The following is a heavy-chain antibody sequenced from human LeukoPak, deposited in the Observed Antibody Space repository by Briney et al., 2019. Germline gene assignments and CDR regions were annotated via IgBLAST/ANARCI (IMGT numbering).Heavy chain of an antibody. J-gene: IGHJ4*02. CDR1: GFTFSSYA. V-gene: IGHV3-9*01. D-gene: IGHD3-9*01. CDR3: AREAYYDILTGYRGKYFDY. CDR2: ISWNSGSI. Sequence: PGGSLRLSCTASGFTFSSYAMHWVRQAPGKGLEWVSGISWNSGSIGYADSVKGRFTISRDNAKNSLYLQMNSLRAEDTALYYCAREAYYDILTGYRGKYFDYWGQGTLVTVSS.